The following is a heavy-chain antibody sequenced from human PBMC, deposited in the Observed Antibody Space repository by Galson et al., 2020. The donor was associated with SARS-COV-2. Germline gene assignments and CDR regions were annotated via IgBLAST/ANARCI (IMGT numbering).Heavy chain of an antibody. CDR3: ARFNTAAGFDY. D-gene: IGHD6-13*01. CDR2: INHSGST. CDR1: GGSFSGYY. V-gene: IGHV4-34*01. Sequence: ETLSLTCAVYGGSFSGYYWSWIRQPPGKGLEWIGEINHSGSTNYNPSLKSRVTISVDTSKNQYSLKLSSVTAADTAVYYCARFNTAAGFDYWGQGTLVTVSS. J-gene: IGHJ4*02.